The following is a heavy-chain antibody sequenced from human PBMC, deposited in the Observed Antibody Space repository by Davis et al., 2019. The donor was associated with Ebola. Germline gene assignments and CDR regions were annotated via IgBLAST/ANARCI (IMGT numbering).Heavy chain of an antibody. Sequence: PGGSLRLSCATSGFIFDDYAMNWVRQAPGKGLEWVSGINWDDISVGYVDSVKGRFTISRDNAKKSVYLQMNSLRVEDTGVYYCVTTSRHLDVWGQGTLVTVSS. CDR3: VTTSRHLDV. J-gene: IGHJ3*01. CDR1: GFIFDDYA. V-gene: IGHV3-20*04. CDR2: INWDDISV.